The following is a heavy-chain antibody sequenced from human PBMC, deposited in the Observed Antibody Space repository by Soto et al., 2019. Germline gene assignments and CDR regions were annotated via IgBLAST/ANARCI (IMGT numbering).Heavy chain of an antibody. CDR3: TRGRENYRYFDY. V-gene: IGHV3-74*01. J-gene: IGHJ4*02. D-gene: IGHD4-4*01. CDR2: INSDGSST. CDR1: GFTLSTYW. Sequence: VQLVESGGGLVQPGGSLRLSCAASGFTLSTYWMHWVRQAPGEGLVWVSRINSDGSSTIYADAVKGRFTIFSENAKTPVYLQMNSLRALHSAVYYCTRGRENYRYFDYWGQGILVSVSS.